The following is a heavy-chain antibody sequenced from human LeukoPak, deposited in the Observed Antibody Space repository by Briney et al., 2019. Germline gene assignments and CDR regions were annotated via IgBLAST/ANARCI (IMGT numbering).Heavy chain of an antibody. Sequence: ASVKVSCKASGYTFTSYGISWVRQAPGQGLEWMGWTNTNTGNPTYAQGFTGRFVFSLDTSVSTAYLQISSLKAEDTAVYYCARDRTLFDYWGQGTLVTVSS. CDR3: ARDRTLFDY. CDR1: GYTFTSYG. V-gene: IGHV7-4-1*02. CDR2: TNTNTGNP. J-gene: IGHJ4*02.